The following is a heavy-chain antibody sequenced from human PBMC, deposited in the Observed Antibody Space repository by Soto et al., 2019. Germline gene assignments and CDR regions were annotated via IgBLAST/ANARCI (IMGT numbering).Heavy chain of an antibody. D-gene: IGHD6-6*01. V-gene: IGHV3-21*01. CDR3: VREYSRSRYSEFDN. Sequence: EVQLVESGGGLVKPGGSLRLSCAASGFTFTSYAMNWVRQAPGKGLEWVSSISSSSTYIDYADSVKGRFTISRDNAKNSVSLQRNSLRVEDTAIYYCVREYSRSRYSEFDNWGQGTLVSVSS. J-gene: IGHJ4*02. CDR2: ISSSSTYI. CDR1: GFTFTSYA.